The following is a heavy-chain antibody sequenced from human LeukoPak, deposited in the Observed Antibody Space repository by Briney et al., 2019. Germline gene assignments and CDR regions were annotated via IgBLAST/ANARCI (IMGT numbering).Heavy chain of an antibody. CDR1: GVTFSSYA. V-gene: IGHV3-23*01. CDR3: AKAGGNSFFDY. Sequence: GGSLRLSCAASGVTFSSYAMNWVRQGPGKGLEWVSAVNPGGGSTYYADSVKGRFTISRDNSKNTLYLQMNSLRAEDTAVYYCAKAGGNSFFDYWGQGTLVTVSS. CDR2: VNPGGGST. J-gene: IGHJ4*02. D-gene: IGHD1-7*01.